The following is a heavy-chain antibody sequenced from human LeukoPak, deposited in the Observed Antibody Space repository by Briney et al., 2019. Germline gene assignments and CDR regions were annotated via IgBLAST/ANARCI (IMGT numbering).Heavy chain of an antibody. V-gene: IGHV4-38-2*01. J-gene: IGHJ4*02. CDR1: GYSISSGYY. D-gene: IGHD2-2*01. Sequence: PSETLSLTSAVSGYSISSGYYWGWIRQPPGKGLEWIGSIYHSGSTYYNPSLKSRVTISVDTSKNQFSLKLSSVTAADTAVYYCARQGYCSSTSCYGPHNFDYWGQGTLVTVSS. CDR3: ARQGYCSSTSCYGPHNFDY. CDR2: IYHSGST.